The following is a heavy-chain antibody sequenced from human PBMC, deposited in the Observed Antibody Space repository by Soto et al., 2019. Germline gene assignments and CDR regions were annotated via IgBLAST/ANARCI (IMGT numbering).Heavy chain of an antibody. V-gene: IGHV3-33*01. J-gene: IGHJ3*01. D-gene: IGHD4-17*01. CDR2: MWYDGTSK. CDR1: GFSVSNHG. CDR3: VRGYGDYVAFDF. Sequence: SGGSLRLSCAVSGFSVSNHGMHWVRQTPGKGLEWLALMWYDGTSKYYRDSLKGRFTIPRDTSKNTLHLQMVSLTAEDTGIYYCVRGYGDYVAFDFWGQGTAVTVSS.